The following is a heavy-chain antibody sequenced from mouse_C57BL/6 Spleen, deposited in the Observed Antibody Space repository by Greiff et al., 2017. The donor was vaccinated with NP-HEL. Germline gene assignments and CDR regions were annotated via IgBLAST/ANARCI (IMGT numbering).Heavy chain of an antibody. CDR2: IDPSDSYT. Sequence: QVQLQQPGAELVKPGASVKLSCKASGYTFTSYWMPWVKQRPGQGLEWIGEIDPSDSYTNYNQKFKGKATLTVDTSSSTAYMQLSSLTSEDSAVYYCARGGSSSFDYWGKGTTLTVSS. D-gene: IGHD1-1*01. J-gene: IGHJ2*01. CDR3: ARGGSSSFDY. V-gene: IGHV1-50*01. CDR1: GYTFTSYW.